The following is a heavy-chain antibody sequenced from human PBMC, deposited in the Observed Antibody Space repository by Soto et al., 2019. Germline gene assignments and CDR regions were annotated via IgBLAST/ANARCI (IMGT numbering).Heavy chain of an antibody. D-gene: IGHD6-13*01. V-gene: IGHV4-39*01. CDR3: ARHIGYSSSGMDV. Sequence: PSETLSLTCTVSGGSISSSSYYWGWIRQPPGKGLEWIGSIYYSGSTYYNPSLKSRVTISVDTSKNQFSLKLSSVTAADTAVYYCARHIGYSSSGMDVWGQGTTVTVSS. CDR2: IYYSGST. CDR1: GGSISSSSYY. J-gene: IGHJ6*02.